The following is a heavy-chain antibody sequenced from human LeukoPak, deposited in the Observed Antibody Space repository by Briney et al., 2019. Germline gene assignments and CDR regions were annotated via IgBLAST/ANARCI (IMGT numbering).Heavy chain of an antibody. CDR3: AKDKGYCSGGSCYVGGD. Sequence: GGSLRLSCAASGFTFSSYGMHWVRQAPGKGLEWVAVISYDGSNKYYADSVKGRFTISRDNSKNTLYLQMNSLRAEDTAVYYCAKDKGYCSGGSCYVGGDWGKRTLVTVSS. CDR2: ISYDGSNK. D-gene: IGHD2-15*01. V-gene: IGHV3-30*18. CDR1: GFTFSSYG. J-gene: IGHJ4*02.